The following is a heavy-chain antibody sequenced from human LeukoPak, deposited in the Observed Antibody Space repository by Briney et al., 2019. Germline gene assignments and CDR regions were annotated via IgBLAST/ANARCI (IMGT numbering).Heavy chain of an antibody. CDR1: GGSISSYY. CDR3: ARFPTVRYYYYGMDV. V-gene: IGHV4-34*01. CDR2: INHSGST. Sequence: KSSETLSLTCTVSGGSISSYYWSWIRQPPGKGLEWIGEINHSGSTNYNPSLKSRVTISVDTSKNQFSLKLSSVTAADTAVYYCARFPTVRYYYYGMDVWGQGTTVTVSS. D-gene: IGHD4-17*01. J-gene: IGHJ6*02.